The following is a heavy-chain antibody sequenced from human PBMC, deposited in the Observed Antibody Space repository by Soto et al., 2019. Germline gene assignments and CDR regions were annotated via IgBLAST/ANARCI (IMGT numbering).Heavy chain of an antibody. J-gene: IGHJ6*02. CDR1: GYTFTSYG. Sequence: ASVKVSCKASGYTFTSYGISWVRQAPGQGLEWMGWISAYNGNTNYAQKLQGRATMTTDTSTSTAYMELRSLRSDDTAVYYCARGYCSSTSCHYCSGGSCYSDYYGMDVWGQGTTVTVSS. CDR3: ARGYCSSTSCHYCSGGSCYSDYYGMDV. D-gene: IGHD2-15*01. CDR2: ISAYNGNT. V-gene: IGHV1-18*01.